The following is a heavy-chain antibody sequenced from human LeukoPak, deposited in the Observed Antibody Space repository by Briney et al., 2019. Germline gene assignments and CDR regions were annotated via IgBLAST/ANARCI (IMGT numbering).Heavy chain of an antibody. J-gene: IGHJ6*02. CDR2: INPNSGGT. Sequence: VASVKVSCKASGYTFTGYYMHWVRQAPGQGLEWMGWINPNSGGTNYAQKFQGWVTMTRDTSISTAYMELSRLRSDDTAVYYCARYLGYCSGGSCYHYGMDVWGQGTTVTVSS. D-gene: IGHD2-15*01. CDR3: ARYLGYCSGGSCYHYGMDV. CDR1: GYTFTGYY. V-gene: IGHV1-2*04.